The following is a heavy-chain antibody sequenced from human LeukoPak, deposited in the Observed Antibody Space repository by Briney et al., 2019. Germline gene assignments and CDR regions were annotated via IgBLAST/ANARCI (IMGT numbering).Heavy chain of an antibody. CDR1: GFIFSSNW. CDR2: IKDDGSEQ. D-gene: IGHD4-17*01. J-gene: IGHJ4*02. Sequence: GGSLRLSCAASGFIFSSNWMDWVRQAPGKGLEWLTNIKDDGSEQYYVDSVKGRFTFYRDDARNSMFLQMNSLRHDDTALYYCVGHVTTDVAHWGQGVLVTVSS. V-gene: IGHV3-7*03. CDR3: VGHVTTDVAH.